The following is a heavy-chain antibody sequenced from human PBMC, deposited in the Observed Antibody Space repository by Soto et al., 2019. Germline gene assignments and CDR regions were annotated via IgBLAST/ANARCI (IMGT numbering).Heavy chain of an antibody. CDR1: GGSISSSSYY. J-gene: IGHJ5*02. CDR2: THDSGST. Sequence: SETLSLSCTVSGGSISSSSYYGSWIRQSPGKGLEWIGYTHDSGSTNYNPSLKSRVTMSVDTSKNQFSLKLSSVTAADTAVYYCARHSYCSSICWFDPWGQGTLVTVSS. D-gene: IGHD2-2*01. CDR3: ARHSYCSSICWFDP. V-gene: IGHV4-61*05.